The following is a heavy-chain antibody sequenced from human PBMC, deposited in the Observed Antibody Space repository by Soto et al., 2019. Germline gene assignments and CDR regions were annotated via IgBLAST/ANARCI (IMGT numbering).Heavy chain of an antibody. J-gene: IGHJ3*02. V-gene: IGHV5-10-1*01. CDR1: GYSFTSYW. Sequence: PGESLKISCKGSGYSFTSYWISWVRQMPGKGLEWMGRIDPSDSYTNYSPSFQGHVTISADKSISTAYLQWSSLKASDTAMYYCARPKDGYYDSSGYSDAFEIWGQGTMVTVSS. CDR2: IDPSDSYT. D-gene: IGHD3-22*01. CDR3: ARPKDGYYDSSGYSDAFEI.